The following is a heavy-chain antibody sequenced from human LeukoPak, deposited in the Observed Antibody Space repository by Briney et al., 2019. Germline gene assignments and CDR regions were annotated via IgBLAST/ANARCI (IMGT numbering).Heavy chain of an antibody. V-gene: IGHV1-18*01. CDR2: ISAYNGNT. J-gene: IGHJ4*02. CDR1: GYTFTIYG. D-gene: IGHD1-26*01. Sequence: GASVKVSCKASGYTFTIYGISWVRQAPGQGLEWMGWISAYNGNTNYAQKLQGRVTMTTDTSTSTAYMELRSLRSDDTAVYYCARDQREYSGSYWVDYWGQGTLVTVSS. CDR3: ARDQREYSGSYWVDY.